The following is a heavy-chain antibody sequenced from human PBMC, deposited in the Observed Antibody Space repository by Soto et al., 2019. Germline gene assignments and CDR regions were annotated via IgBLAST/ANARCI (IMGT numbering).Heavy chain of an antibody. V-gene: IGHV1-46*01. CDR2: INPSGGRT. CDR3: AGMYHYDTSGYYDY. Sequence: ASVKVSCKASGNSFTTYYMHWVRQAPGQGLEWMGIINPSGGRTTYAQKFQGRVTMTRDTSTSTFHMELSSLTSEDTAVYYCAGMYHYDTSGYYDYWGPGTMLTVYS. CDR1: GNSFTTYY. J-gene: IGHJ4*02. D-gene: IGHD3-22*01.